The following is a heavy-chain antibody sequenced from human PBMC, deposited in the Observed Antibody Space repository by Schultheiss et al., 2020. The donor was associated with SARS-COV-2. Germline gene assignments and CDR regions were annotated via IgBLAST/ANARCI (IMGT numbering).Heavy chain of an antibody. CDR3: TTLAARPRGDY. D-gene: IGHD6-6*01. V-gene: IGHV3-73*01. Sequence: GGSLRLSCAASGFTFSGSAMHWVRQASGKGLEWVGRIRSKANSYATAYAASVKGRFTISRDDSKNTLYLQMNSLKTEDTAVYYCTTLAARPRGDYWGQGTLVTVSS. CDR1: GFTFSGSA. CDR2: IRSKANSYAT. J-gene: IGHJ4*02.